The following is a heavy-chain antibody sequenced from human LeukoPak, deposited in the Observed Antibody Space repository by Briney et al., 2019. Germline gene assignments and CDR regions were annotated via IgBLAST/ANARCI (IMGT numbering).Heavy chain of an antibody. CDR2: INPNSGGT. V-gene: IGHV1-2*02. Sequence: ASVKVSFKASVYTFTVYYMHWVRQAPGQGLEWVGWINPNSGGTNYAQKFQGRVTMTRDTSISTAYMELSRLRSDDTAVYYCASRWGFDETGDYWGQGTLVIVSS. CDR1: VYTFTVYY. D-gene: IGHD2-21*01. CDR3: ASRWGFDETGDY. J-gene: IGHJ4*02.